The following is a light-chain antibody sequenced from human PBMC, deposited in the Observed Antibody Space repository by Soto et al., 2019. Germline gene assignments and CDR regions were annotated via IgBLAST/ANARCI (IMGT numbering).Light chain of an antibody. CDR3: AAWDDSLNGLYV. CDR2: SNH. J-gene: IGLJ1*01. CDR1: SGSLS. Sequence: QSVLTQPPSASGTPGQRVTISCSASSGSLSVDWYQHLPGTDPKLLIQSNHQRPSGVPDRFSGSKSGTSASLAISGLLSDDDADYYCAAWDDSLNGLYVFGTGTKLTVL. V-gene: IGLV1-44*01.